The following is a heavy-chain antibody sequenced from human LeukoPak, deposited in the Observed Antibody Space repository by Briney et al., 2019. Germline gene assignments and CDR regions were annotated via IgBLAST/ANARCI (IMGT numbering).Heavy chain of an antibody. Sequence: SVKVSCKASGGTFSSYAISWVRQAPGQGLEWMGGIIPIFGTANYAQKFQGRVTITTDESTSTAYMELSSLRSEDTAVYYCARDLGYCSGGSCYPNWFDPWGQGTLVTVSS. CDR1: GGTFSSYA. V-gene: IGHV1-69*05. CDR3: ARDLGYCSGGSCYPNWFDP. D-gene: IGHD2-15*01. CDR2: IIPIFGTA. J-gene: IGHJ5*02.